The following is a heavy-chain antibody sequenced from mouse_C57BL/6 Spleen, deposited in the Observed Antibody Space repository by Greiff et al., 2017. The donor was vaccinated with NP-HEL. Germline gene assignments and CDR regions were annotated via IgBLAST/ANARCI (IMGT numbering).Heavy chain of an antibody. D-gene: IGHD2-1*01. CDR1: GYSFTDYN. V-gene: IGHV1-39*01. Sequence: VQLQQSGPELVKPGASVKISCKASGYSFTDYNMNWVQQSNGKSLEWIGVINPNYGTTSYNQKFKGKATLTVDQSSSTAYMQLNSLTSEDSAVYYCARSFYYGNPYYFDYWGQGTTLTVSS. J-gene: IGHJ2*01. CDR2: INPNYGTT. CDR3: ARSFYYGNPYYFDY.